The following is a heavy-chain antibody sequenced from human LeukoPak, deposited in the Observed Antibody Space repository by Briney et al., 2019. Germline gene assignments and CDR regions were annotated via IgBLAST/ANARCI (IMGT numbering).Heavy chain of an antibody. D-gene: IGHD3-10*01. Sequence: GGSLRLSCAASGFTFNSYWMTWVRQAPGKGLEWVSSISGSDDGTYYADSVKGRFTISRDNSKNTVYLQMNSLSAEDTAIYYCAKRGPIYSATPGNYFDHWGQGTLVTVSS. V-gene: IGHV3-23*01. J-gene: IGHJ4*02. CDR1: GFTFNSYW. CDR2: ISGSDDGT. CDR3: AKRGPIYSATPGNYFDH.